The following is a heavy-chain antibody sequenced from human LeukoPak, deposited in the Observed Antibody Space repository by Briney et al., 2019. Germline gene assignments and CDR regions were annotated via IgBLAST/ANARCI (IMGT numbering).Heavy chain of an antibody. Sequence: SETLSLTCSFSGDSISSYSWSWIRQPTGKGLEWIGYIYYSGSTNYNPSLKSRVTISVDTSKNQFSLKLSSVTAADTAVYYCARVDSSGWSGAFDYWGQGTLVTVSS. CDR3: ARVDSSGWSGAFDY. V-gene: IGHV4-59*01. CDR2: IYYSGST. CDR1: GDSISSYS. J-gene: IGHJ4*02. D-gene: IGHD6-19*01.